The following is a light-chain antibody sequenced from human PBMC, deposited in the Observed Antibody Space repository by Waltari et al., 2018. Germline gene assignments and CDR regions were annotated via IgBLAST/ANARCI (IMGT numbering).Light chain of an antibody. Sequence: DIQMTQSPSSLSASVGDKVTITCRDSQGITSWLAWYQQKPGEAPRLLIYAASILQTGVPSRFSGSGSGTDFTLTISSLQPEDVATYYCQQGYNSPYSFGQGTTVEIK. V-gene: IGKV1-12*01. CDR2: AAS. J-gene: IGKJ2*03. CDR3: QQGYNSPYS. CDR1: QGITSW.